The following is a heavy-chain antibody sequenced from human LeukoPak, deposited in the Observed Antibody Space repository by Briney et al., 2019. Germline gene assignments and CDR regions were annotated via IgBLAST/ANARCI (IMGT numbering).Heavy chain of an antibody. Sequence: ASVKVSCKASGYTFTDFYIHWVRQAPGQGLEWMGWSNPNSGGTNFAQNFQGRVTMTRDTSISTAYMELNSLTSDDTAVYYCARDPRLFEYSGYGRDFDYWGQGTLVTVSS. D-gene: IGHD5-12*01. CDR1: GYTFTDFY. V-gene: IGHV1-2*02. J-gene: IGHJ4*02. CDR3: ARDPRLFEYSGYGRDFDY. CDR2: SNPNSGGT.